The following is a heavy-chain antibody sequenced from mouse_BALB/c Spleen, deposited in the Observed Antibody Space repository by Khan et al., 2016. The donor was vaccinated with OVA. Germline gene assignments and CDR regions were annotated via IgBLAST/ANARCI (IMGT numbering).Heavy chain of an antibody. CDR1: GYTFTSYW. Sequence: DLVKPGASVKLSCKASGYTFTSYWINWIKQRPGQGLEWIGRFAPGSGSTYYKEIFKGKSTLTVDTSSRTSYSQLIRLSSEDSAVYFCARSKYYDSSLYAMDYLGQGTSVTVAS. CDR2: FAPGSGST. D-gene: IGHD1-1*01. J-gene: IGHJ4*01. CDR3: ARSKYYDSSLYAMDY. V-gene: IGHV1S41*01.